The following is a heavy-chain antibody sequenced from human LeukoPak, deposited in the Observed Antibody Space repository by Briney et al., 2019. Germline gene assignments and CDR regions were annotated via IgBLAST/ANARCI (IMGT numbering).Heavy chain of an antibody. CDR2: ISASGVMT. CDR3: AKDDDWGRYKH. D-gene: IGHD3-16*01. CDR1: GFTFTNYA. Sequence: GGSLRLSCAASGFTFTNYAMTWVRQAPGKGLEWVSSISASGVMTYYADSVKGRFTVSRDNSKNTQSLQMNSLRAEDTAVYYCAKDDDWGRYKHWGQGTLVTVSS. J-gene: IGHJ1*01. V-gene: IGHV3-23*01.